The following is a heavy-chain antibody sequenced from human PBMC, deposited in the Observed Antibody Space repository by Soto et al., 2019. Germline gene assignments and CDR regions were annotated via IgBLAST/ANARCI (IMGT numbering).Heavy chain of an antibody. CDR1: GYTFTRYD. Sequence: GASVKVSCKASGYTFTRYDINWVRQATGRGLEWMGWMNPNSGNTGYAQKFQGRVTMTRNTSMSTAYMELSSLRSEDTAVYYCARDSSGWYNWFDPWGQGTLVTVSS. J-gene: IGHJ5*02. CDR2: MNPNSGNT. CDR3: ARDSSGWYNWFDP. V-gene: IGHV1-8*01. D-gene: IGHD6-19*01.